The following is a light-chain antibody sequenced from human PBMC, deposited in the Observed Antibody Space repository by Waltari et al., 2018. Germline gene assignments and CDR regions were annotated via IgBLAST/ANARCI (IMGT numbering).Light chain of an antibody. J-gene: IGKJ1*01. CDR1: QKITSSY. V-gene: IGKV3-20*01. CDR2: TAS. CDR3: QYYGSAPRT. Sequence: EIVLTQSPGTLSLSPGERATLSCRASQKITSSYIAWYQHKAGQAPRLLIYTASYRATGIPDRFSGSGSGTDFILPISRLEPEDFAVYYCQYYGSAPRTFGQGTKVEIK.